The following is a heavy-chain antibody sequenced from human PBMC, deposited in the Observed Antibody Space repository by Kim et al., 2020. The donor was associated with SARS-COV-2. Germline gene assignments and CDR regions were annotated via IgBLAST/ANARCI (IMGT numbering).Heavy chain of an antibody. CDR1: GFTFSSYA. D-gene: IGHD3-22*01. J-gene: IGHJ3*01. CDR2: ISGSGGST. CDR3: ARVDRISKRVVVSTGIDY. Sequence: GGSLRLSCAASGFTFSSYAMSWVRQAPGKGLEWVSAISGSGGSTYYADSVKGRFTISRDNSKNTLYLQMNSLRAEDTAVYYCARVDRISKRVVVSTGIDYWGQGTMVTVSS. V-gene: IGHV3-23*01.